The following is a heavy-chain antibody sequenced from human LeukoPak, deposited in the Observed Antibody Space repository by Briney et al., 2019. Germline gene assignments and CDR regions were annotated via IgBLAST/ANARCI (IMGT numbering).Heavy chain of an antibody. V-gene: IGHV3-23*01. J-gene: IGHJ4*02. CDR2: ITGSDDRT. CDR3: AKEEIAVAGNRPRFDY. Sequence: GGSLRLSCAASGFTFSSYAMTWVRQAPGKGLEWVSTITGSDDRTYYADSVKGRFTTSRDYSKNTLHLQLNSLRAEDTAMYYCAKEEIAVAGNRPRFDYWGQGTLVTVSS. D-gene: IGHD6-19*01. CDR1: GFTFSSYA.